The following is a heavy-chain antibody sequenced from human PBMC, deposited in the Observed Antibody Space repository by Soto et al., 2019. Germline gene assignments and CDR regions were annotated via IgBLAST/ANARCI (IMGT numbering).Heavy chain of an antibody. D-gene: IGHD3-10*01. J-gene: IGHJ6*03. CDR1: GFTFSNAW. CDR3: TTAFGASNYYYYYYMDV. V-gene: IGHV3-15*01. CDR2: IKSKTDGGTT. Sequence: PGGSLRLSCAASGFTFSNAWMSWVRQAPGKGLEWVGRIKSKTDGGTTDYAAPVKGRFTISRDDSKNTLYLQMNSLKTEDTAVYYCTTAFGASNYYYYYYMDVWGKGTTVTVSS.